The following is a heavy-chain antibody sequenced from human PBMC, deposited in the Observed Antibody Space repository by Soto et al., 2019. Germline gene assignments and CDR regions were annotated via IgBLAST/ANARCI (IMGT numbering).Heavy chain of an antibody. J-gene: IGHJ4*02. D-gene: IGHD3-22*01. CDR2: ISSSGSTI. V-gene: IGHV3-11*01. CDR1: VFTFSDYY. Sequence: PGGSLRLSCAASVFTFSDYYMSWIRQAPGKGLEWVSYISSSGSTIYYADSVKGRFTISRDNAKNSLYLQMNSLRAEDTAVYYCARDPYYDSSGYLIWGQGTLVTVSS. CDR3: ARDPYYDSSGYLI.